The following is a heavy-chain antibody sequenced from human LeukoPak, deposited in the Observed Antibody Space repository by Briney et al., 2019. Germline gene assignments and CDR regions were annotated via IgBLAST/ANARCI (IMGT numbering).Heavy chain of an antibody. CDR2: ISSSGSTI. CDR3: AKDRAPAMVRGVPSEGDY. D-gene: IGHD3-10*01. Sequence: GGSLRLSCAASGFTFSDYYMSWIRQAPGKGLEWVSYISSSGSTIYYADSVKGRFTISRDNSKNTLYLQMNSLRAEDTAVYYCAKDRAPAMVRGVPSEGDYWGQGTLVTVSS. CDR1: GFTFSDYY. J-gene: IGHJ4*02. V-gene: IGHV3-11*04.